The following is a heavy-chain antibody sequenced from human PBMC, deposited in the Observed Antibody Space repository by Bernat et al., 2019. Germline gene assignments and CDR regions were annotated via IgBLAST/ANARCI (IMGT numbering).Heavy chain of an antibody. V-gene: IGHV4-31*03. Sequence: QVQLQESGPRLVKPSQTLSLTCTVSVGSITSDGYYWSWIRQHPGKGLEWIGYIYYSGSTYYNPSLKSRVTISVDTSKNQFSLKLSSVTAADTAVYYCARAGYCSTTTCSNWYFDLWGRGTLVTVSS. J-gene: IGHJ2*01. D-gene: IGHD2-2*01. CDR3: ARAGYCSTTTCSNWYFDL. CDR2: IYYSGST. CDR1: VGSITSDGYY.